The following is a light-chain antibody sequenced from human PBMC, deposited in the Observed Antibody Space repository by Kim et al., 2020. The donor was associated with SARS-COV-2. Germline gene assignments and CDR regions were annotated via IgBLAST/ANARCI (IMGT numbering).Light chain of an antibody. J-gene: IGLJ1*01. CDR3: QTWGTGIHV. CDR1: SGHSSYA. V-gene: IGLV4-69*01. Sequence: VKRTCTLSSGHSSYAIEWHQQQPEKGPRYLMKLNSDGSHSKGDGIPDRFSGSSAGAERYLTISSHQCEDEADYYCQTWGTGIHVFGTGTKVTVL. CDR2: LNSDGSH.